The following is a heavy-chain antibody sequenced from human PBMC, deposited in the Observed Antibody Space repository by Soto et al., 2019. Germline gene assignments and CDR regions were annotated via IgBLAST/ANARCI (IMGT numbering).Heavy chain of an antibody. J-gene: IGHJ4*02. CDR2: IWSDGTKK. Sequence: QVHLVESGGGVVQPGRSLTLSCTASGFAFSNYGIHWVRQAPGRGLEWVAVIWSDGTKKFYAGSVRGRFTISRDNSKNTIYLPMNSLRAEDTAVYYCARDWWEEPAGKETVSQFDYWGQGNLVTVSS. CDR1: GFAFSNYG. V-gene: IGHV3-33*01. CDR3: ARDWWEEPAGKETVSQFDY. D-gene: IGHD6-13*01.